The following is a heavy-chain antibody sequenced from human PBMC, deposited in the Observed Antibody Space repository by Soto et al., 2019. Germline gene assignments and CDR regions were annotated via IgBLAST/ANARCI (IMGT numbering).Heavy chain of an antibody. V-gene: IGHV4-59*01. CDR3: ARSFMVPVDFFDY. D-gene: IGHD3-10*01. Sequence: PSESLSQTCTGSNGSLSSNYWSWIRQSPGKGLEWIGNIYYSGSTNYNPSLKSRVTMSVDTSKNQFTLKLSSVTAADTGVYFCARSFMVPVDFFDYWGQGTPVTVSS. J-gene: IGHJ4*02. CDR1: NGSLSSNY. CDR2: IYYSGST.